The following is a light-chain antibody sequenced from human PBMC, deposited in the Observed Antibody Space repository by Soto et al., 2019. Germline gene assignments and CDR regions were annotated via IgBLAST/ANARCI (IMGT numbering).Light chain of an antibody. Sequence: AIRMTQSPSSLSASTGDRVTITCRASQGISSYLAWYQQEPGKAPKLLIYAASTLQSGVPSRFSGSGSGTDFTLTISCLQSEDFATYYCQQYYSYPRTFGQGTKV. V-gene: IGKV1-8*01. CDR1: QGISSY. J-gene: IGKJ1*01. CDR2: AAS. CDR3: QQYYSYPRT.